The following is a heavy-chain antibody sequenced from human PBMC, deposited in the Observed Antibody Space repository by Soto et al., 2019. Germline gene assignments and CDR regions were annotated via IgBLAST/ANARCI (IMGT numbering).Heavy chain of an antibody. CDR3: ARQGSNGAYYYYGMDV. D-gene: IGHD2-8*01. Sequence: PGESLKISCQGSGYSFTSYWISWVRQMPGKGLEWMGRIDPGDSDTRYSPSFQGQVTMSVDKSNSTAYLHWSSLKASDTAMYYCARQGSNGAYYYYGMDVWGQGTTVTVSS. CDR1: GYSFTSYW. J-gene: IGHJ6*02. CDR2: IDPGDSDT. V-gene: IGHV5-51*01.